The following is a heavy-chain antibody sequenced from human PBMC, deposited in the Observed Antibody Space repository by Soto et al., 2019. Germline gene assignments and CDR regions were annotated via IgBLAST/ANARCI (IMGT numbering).Heavy chain of an antibody. CDR3: ARGRHDGSEGYFEG. CDR2: IYPDDSET. CDR1: GYNFGIFW. J-gene: IGHJ1*01. Sequence: ESLKVSCATCGYNFGIFWIVWLPQMPGKGLEWMGLIYPDDSETKYSPSFEGQVTMSSDSYISTTYLQWRSLQASDTAIYYCARGRHDGSEGYFEGGGQGTLVTVSS. D-gene: IGHD3-22*01. V-gene: IGHV5-51*01.